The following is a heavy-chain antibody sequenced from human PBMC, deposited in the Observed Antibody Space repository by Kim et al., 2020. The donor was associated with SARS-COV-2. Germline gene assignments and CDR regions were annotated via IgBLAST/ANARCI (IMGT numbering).Heavy chain of an antibody. CDR3: ARYCSSTSCRWFDP. Sequence: SETLSLTCTVSGGSISSGGYYWSWIRQYPGKGLEWIGYIYYSGSTYYNPSLRSRVSISVDTSKNQFSLKLNSVTAADMAVYYCARYCSSTSCRWFDPWGQGTLVTVSS. D-gene: IGHD2-2*01. J-gene: IGHJ5*02. CDR1: GGSISSGGYY. V-gene: IGHV4-31*03. CDR2: IYYSGST.